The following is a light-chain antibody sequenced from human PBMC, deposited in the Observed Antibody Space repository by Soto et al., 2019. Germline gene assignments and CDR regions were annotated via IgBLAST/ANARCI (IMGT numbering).Light chain of an antibody. CDR3: QQYNSYSAT. CDR1: QSISSW. CDR2: DAS. J-gene: IGKJ1*01. V-gene: IGKV1-5*01. Sequence: DIQMTQSPSTLSASVGDRVTITCRASQSISSWLAWYQQKPGKAPKLLIYDASSLESGVPSRFSGSGSGTEFTFTISSLQPDDFATYYCQQYNSYSATFGQGTKVEIK.